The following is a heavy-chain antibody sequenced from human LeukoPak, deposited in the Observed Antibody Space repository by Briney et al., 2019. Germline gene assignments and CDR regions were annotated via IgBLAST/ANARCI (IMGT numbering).Heavy chain of an antibody. V-gene: IGHV1-58*02. J-gene: IGHJ4*02. CDR3: AAAGCDSSGYRSD. Sequence: GTSVKVSCKASGFTFTSSAMQWVQQARGQRLEWIGWIVVGSGNTNYAQKFQERVTITRDMSTSTAYMELSSLRSEDTAVYYCAAAGCDSSGYRSDWGQGTLVTVSS. CDR1: GFTFTSSA. CDR2: IVVGSGNT. D-gene: IGHD3-22*01.